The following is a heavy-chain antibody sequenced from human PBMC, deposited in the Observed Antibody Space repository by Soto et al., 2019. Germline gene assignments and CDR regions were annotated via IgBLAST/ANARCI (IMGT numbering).Heavy chain of an antibody. J-gene: IGHJ4*02. CDR1: GGSISSGGYS. Sequence: SETLSLTCAVSGGSISSGGYSWSWIRQPPGKGLEWIGYIYHSGSTYYNPSLKSRVTISVDRSKNQFSLKLSSVTAADTAVYYCARAYYDFWSGYYRHFDYWGQGTLVTV. CDR3: ARAYYDFWSGYYRHFDY. D-gene: IGHD3-3*01. V-gene: IGHV4-30-2*01. CDR2: IYHSGST.